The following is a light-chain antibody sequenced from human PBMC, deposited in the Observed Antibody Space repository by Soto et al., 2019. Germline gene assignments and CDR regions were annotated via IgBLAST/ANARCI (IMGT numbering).Light chain of an antibody. CDR3: QQRSNLPRT. V-gene: IGKV3-11*01. CDR2: DGS. J-gene: IGKJ1*01. CDR1: QNLHSF. Sequence: ELGWTKYNTTLSVSPGARVTLSCRASQNLHSFLNWYQQRPGQAPRPLIYDGSKRAAGVPDRISGDGSGTDYTLTISSLEPEDFAVYYCQQRSNLPRTFGEGTKVDI.